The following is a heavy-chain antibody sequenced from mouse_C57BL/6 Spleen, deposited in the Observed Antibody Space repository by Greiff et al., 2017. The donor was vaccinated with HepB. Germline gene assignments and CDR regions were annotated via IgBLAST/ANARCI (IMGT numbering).Heavy chain of an antibody. CDR2: ISDGGSYT. J-gene: IGHJ4*01. D-gene: IGHD2-1*01. V-gene: IGHV5-4*01. Sequence: EVQLVESGGGLVKPGGSLKLSCAASGFTFSSYAMSWVRQTPEKRLEWVATISDGGSYTYYPDNVKGRFTITRDNAKNNLYLQMSHLKSEDTAMYYCAREMTMVTNYDAMDYWGQGTSVTVSS. CDR1: GFTFSSYA. CDR3: AREMTMVTNYDAMDY.